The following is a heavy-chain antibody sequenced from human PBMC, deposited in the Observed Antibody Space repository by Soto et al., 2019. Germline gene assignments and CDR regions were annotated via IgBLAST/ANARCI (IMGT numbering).Heavy chain of an antibody. CDR2: ISGSGGST. CDR3: AKDLKVTMIVVVTPFDY. Sequence: GGSLGLSCAASGFTFSSYAMSWVRQAPGKGLEWVSAISGSGGSTYYADSVKGRFTISRDNSKNTLYLQMNSLRAEDTAVYYCAKDLKVTMIVVVTPFDYWGQGTLVTVSS. CDR1: GFTFSSYA. J-gene: IGHJ4*02. D-gene: IGHD3-22*01. V-gene: IGHV3-23*01.